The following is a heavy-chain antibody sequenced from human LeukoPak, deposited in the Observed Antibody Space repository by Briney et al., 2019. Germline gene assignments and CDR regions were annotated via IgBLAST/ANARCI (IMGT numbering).Heavy chain of an antibody. D-gene: IGHD2-2*01. CDR3: STEDKYCSSSTCGDS. CDR1: GYTFSEYY. CDR2: IIPNSGVT. V-gene: IGHV1-2*02. Sequence: ASVKVSCKTSGYTFSEYYVHWVRQAPGQGLEWMGYIIPNSGVTTYAQKFQGRVTMTRDTSISAAYLDLSGLRSDDTAVYFCSTEDKYCSSSTCGDSWGQGTLVTVSS. J-gene: IGHJ4*02.